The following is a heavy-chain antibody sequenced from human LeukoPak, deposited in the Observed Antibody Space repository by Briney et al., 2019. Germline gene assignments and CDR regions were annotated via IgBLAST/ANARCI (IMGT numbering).Heavy chain of an antibody. D-gene: IGHD2-15*01. CDR2: MNSDGTTS. CDR3: ARAGCYRFDY. V-gene: IGHV3-74*01. CDR1: GFTFSSSW. J-gene: IGHJ4*02. Sequence: PGGSLRLSCAASGFTFSSSWMHWVRQPPGKGLEWVSRMNSDGTTSNYADSVKGRFTISRDNAKNTLYLEMNSLGVEDTAVYYCARAGCYRFDYWGPGTLVTVSS.